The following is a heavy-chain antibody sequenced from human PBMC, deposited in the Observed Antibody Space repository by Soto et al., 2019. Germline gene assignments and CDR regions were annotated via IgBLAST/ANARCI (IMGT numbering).Heavy chain of an antibody. Sequence: SVKVSCKASGGTFSSYAISWVRQAPGEGLEWMGGIIPIFGTANYAQKFQGRVTITADESTSTAYMELSSLRSEDTAVYYCATFPGITGTTRGFYYYYGMDVWGQGTTLTVS. D-gene: IGHD1-7*01. J-gene: IGHJ6*02. V-gene: IGHV1-69*13. CDR2: IIPIFGTA. CDR1: GGTFSSYA. CDR3: ATFPGITGTTRGFYYYYGMDV.